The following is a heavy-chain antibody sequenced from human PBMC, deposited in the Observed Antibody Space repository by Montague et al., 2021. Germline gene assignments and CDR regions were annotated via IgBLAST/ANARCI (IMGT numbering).Heavy chain of an antibody. V-gene: IGHV3-74*01. D-gene: IGHD6-25*01. CDR2: IKYDGSRT. Sequence: SLRLSCVASGFTFSHYWMHWVRQAPGKGLVWVSHIKYDGSRTGYADSVKGRFTISRDNAKNTLYLQMNSLRVDDTAVYYCARSAFVAALDPWGQGTLVTVSS. CDR1: GFTFSHYW. CDR3: ARSAFVAALDP. J-gene: IGHJ5*02.